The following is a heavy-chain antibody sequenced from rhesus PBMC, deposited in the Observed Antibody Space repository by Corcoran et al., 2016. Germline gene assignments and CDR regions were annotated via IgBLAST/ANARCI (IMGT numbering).Heavy chain of an antibody. Sequence: EVRLVESGGGLVQPGGSLRLSCAASGFTFSDYYMSWVRQASGKGPEWVGLIKKKANGGTAEYAASFKGRLTISRDDSKSIASLQMNSLKTEDTAVYYCARRGRQLDFDYWGQGVLVTVSS. CDR1: GFTFSDYY. CDR2: IKKKANGGTA. J-gene: IGHJ4*01. V-gene: IGHV3-116*02. D-gene: IGHD6-25*01. CDR3: ARRGRQLDFDY.